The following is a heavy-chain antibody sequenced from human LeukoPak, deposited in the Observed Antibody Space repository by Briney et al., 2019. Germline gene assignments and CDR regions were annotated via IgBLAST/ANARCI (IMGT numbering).Heavy chain of an antibody. CDR1: GGSISSSGYY. V-gene: IGHV4-30-2*01. Sequence: SQTLSLTCTVSGGSISSSGYYWSWIRQPPGKGLEWIGYIYHSGSTYYNPSLKSRVTISVDRSKNQFSLKLSSVTAADTAVYYCARRGQYYDFWSGYLAGYFDYWGQGTLVTVSS. D-gene: IGHD3-3*01. CDR2: IYHSGST. CDR3: ARRGQYYDFWSGYLAGYFDY. J-gene: IGHJ4*02.